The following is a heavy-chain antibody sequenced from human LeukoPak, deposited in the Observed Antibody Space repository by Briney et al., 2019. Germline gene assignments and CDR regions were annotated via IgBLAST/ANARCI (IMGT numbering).Heavy chain of an antibody. D-gene: IGHD1-26*01. CDR3: ARDHGIVGATIGFDY. V-gene: IGHV4-59*01. Sequence: SETLSLTCTVSGGSISSYYWSWIRQPPGKGLEWIGYIYYSGSTNYNPSFKSRVTISVDTSKNQFSLKLSSVTAADTAVYYCARDHGIVGATIGFDYWGQGTLVTVSS. J-gene: IGHJ4*02. CDR1: GGSISSYY. CDR2: IYYSGST.